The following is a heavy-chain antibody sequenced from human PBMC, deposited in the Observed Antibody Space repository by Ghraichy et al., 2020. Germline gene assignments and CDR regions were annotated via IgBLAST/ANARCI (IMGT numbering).Heavy chain of an antibody. V-gene: IGHV3-11*01. CDR2: VSGIGTTI. J-gene: IGHJ4*02. CDR1: GFTFSDYT. CDR3: AADIQGFDMSIPGDS. Sequence: GESLNISCAASGFTFSDYTMSWIRLAPGKGLEVISYVSGIGTTIYYADSVKGRFAASRDNAKNSLYLQMNSLRAEDTAVYYCAADIQGFDMSIPGDSWGQGTLVIVSS. D-gene: IGHD2-21*01.